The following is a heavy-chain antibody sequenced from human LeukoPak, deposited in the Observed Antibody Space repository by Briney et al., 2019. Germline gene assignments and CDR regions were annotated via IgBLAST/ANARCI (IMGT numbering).Heavy chain of an antibody. Sequence: GGSLRLSCAASGFTFSNAWMSWVRQAPGKGLEWVGRIKSKTDGGTTDYAAPVKGRFTISRDDSKNTLYLQMNSLKAEDTAVYYCTTDTVWSGNDYWGQGTLVTVSS. CDR1: GFTFSNAW. D-gene: IGHD3-3*01. CDR2: IKSKTDGGTT. CDR3: TTDTVWSGNDY. V-gene: IGHV3-15*01. J-gene: IGHJ4*02.